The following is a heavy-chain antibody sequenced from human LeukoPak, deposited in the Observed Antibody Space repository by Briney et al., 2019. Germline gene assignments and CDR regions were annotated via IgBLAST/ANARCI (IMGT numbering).Heavy chain of an antibody. CDR1: GGSFSGYY. J-gene: IGHJ4*02. D-gene: IGHD5-12*01. CDR2: INESGGT. V-gene: IGHV4-34*01. Sequence: SETLSLTCAVYGGSFSGYYWSWIRQPPGKGLEWIAEINESGGTNYNPSLKSRVTISVDTSKNQFSLKLSSVTAADTAVYYCARDRGDGYDYFWDYWGQGTLVTVSS. CDR3: ARDRGDGYDYFWDY.